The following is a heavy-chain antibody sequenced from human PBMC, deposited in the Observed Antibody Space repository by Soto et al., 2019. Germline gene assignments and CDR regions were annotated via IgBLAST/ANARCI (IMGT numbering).Heavy chain of an antibody. J-gene: IGHJ6*02. CDR1: GYTFTGYY. CDR2: INPNSSGT. CDR3: ARGDQLLAYYYYGMDV. Sequence: GASVKVSCKASGYTFTGYYMHWVRQAPGQGLEWMGWINPNSSGTNYAQKFQGWVTMTRDTSISTAYMELSRLRSDDTAAYYCARGDQLLAYYYYGMDVWGQGTTVTVSS. V-gene: IGHV1-2*04. D-gene: IGHD2-2*01.